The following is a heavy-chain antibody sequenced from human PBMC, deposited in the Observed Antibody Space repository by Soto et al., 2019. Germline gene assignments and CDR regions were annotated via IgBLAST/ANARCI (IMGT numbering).Heavy chain of an antibody. J-gene: IGHJ4*02. CDR2: ITVGSSHI. CDR1: GFPFSAYN. D-gene: IGHD2-8*01. CDR3: SRSPEVGVRRAY. V-gene: IGHV3-21*01. Sequence: EVQLVESGGGLVKPGGSLRLSCTGSGFPFSAYNINWVRQAPGKGLEWVSSITVGSSHIYQPNSMKGRFTISRDDAKNSVYLQIDRLRDEDTALYYCSRSPEVGVRRAYWGQGTLVTVSS.